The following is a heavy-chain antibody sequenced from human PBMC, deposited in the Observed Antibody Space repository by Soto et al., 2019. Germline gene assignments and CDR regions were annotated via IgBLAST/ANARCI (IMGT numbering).Heavy chain of an antibody. V-gene: IGHV3-74*01. CDR3: ARERVVPAAMTNQYYYYYGMDV. CDR1: GFTFSSYW. J-gene: IGHJ6*02. D-gene: IGHD2-2*01. Sequence: EVQLVESGGGLVQPGGSLRLSCAASGFTFSSYWMHWVRQAPGKGLVWVSRINSDGSSTSYADSVKGRFTISRDNAKNTLYLQMNSLRAEDTAVYYCARERVVPAAMTNQYYYYYGMDVWGQGTTVTVSS. CDR2: INSDGSST.